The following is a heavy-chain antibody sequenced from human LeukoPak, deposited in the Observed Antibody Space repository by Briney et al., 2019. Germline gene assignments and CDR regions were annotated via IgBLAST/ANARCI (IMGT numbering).Heavy chain of an antibody. CDR3: ARARYCSGGSCYWTPYYYYGMDV. CDR2: IIPIFGTA. CDR1: GGTFSSYA. Sequence: SVKVSCKASGGTFSSYAISWVRQAPGQGLEWMGGIIPIFGTADYAQKFQGRVTITADKSTSTAYMELSSLRSEDTAVYYCARARYCSGGSCYWTPYYYYGMDVWGKGTTVTVSS. D-gene: IGHD2-15*01. V-gene: IGHV1-69*06. J-gene: IGHJ6*04.